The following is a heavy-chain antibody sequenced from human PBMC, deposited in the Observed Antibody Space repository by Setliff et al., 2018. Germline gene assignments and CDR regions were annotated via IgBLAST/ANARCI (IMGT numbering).Heavy chain of an antibody. D-gene: IGHD3-10*01. CDR2: IHASGSP. Sequence: SETLSLTCTVSGGSITSGSFYWSWIRQPAGKKLEWIGRIHASGSPSYNPSLKSRVTISRDTSKNQLSLKPSSVTAADTGVYYCTTDRRGDGLMFFDYWGQGIPVTAPQ. CDR3: TTDRRGDGLMFFDY. V-gene: IGHV4-61*02. CDR1: GGSITSGSFY. J-gene: IGHJ4*02.